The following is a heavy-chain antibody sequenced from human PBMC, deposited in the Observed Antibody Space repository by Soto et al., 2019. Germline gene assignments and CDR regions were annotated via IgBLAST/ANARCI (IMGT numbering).Heavy chain of an antibody. CDR3: ARDSYSSSWLYFDY. Sequence: GSLRLSCAASGFTFSSYGMHWVGQAPGKGLEWVAVIWYDGSNKYYADSVKGRFTISRDNSKNTLYLQMNSLRAEDTAVYYCARDSYSSSWLYFDYWGQGTLVTVSS. CDR1: GFTFSSYG. J-gene: IGHJ4*02. V-gene: IGHV3-33*01. CDR2: IWYDGSNK. D-gene: IGHD6-13*01.